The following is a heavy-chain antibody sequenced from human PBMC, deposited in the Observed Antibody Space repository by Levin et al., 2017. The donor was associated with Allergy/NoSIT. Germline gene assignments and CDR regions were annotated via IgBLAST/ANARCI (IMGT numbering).Heavy chain of an antibody. D-gene: IGHD6-13*01. Sequence: GGSLRLSCAASGFTFSSYAMHWVRQAPGKGLEWVAVISYDGSNKYYADSVKGRFTISRDNSKNTLYLQMNSLRAEDTAVYYCARDRGIAAAGTASKDYWGQGTLVTVSS. J-gene: IGHJ4*02. CDR3: ARDRGIAAAGTASKDY. CDR2: ISYDGSNK. CDR1: GFTFSSYA. V-gene: IGHV3-30-3*01.